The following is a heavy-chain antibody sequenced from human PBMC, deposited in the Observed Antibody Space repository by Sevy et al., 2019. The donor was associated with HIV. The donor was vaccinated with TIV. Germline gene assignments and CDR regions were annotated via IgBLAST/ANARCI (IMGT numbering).Heavy chain of an antibody. CDR3: AHRGGVHFYDSSGYYSRAEYFEH. J-gene: IGHJ1*01. V-gene: IGHV2-5*01. Sequence: SGPTLVNPTQTLTLTCTFSGFSLSTSGVGVGWIRQPPGKALEWLALICWNDDQRYSPSLKSRLTITKDTSKNQVVLTMTXMDPVDTATYYCAHRGGVHFYDSSGYYSRAEYFEHWGQGTLVTVSS. CDR1: GFSLSTSGVG. D-gene: IGHD3-22*01. CDR2: ICWNDDQ.